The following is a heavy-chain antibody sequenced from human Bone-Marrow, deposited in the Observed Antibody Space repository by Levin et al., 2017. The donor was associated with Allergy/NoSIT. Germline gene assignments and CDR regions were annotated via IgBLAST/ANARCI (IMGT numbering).Heavy chain of an antibody. CDR2: IIPIFGTA. CDR1: GGTFSSYP. Sequence: ASVKVSCKASGGTFSSYPISWLRQAPGQGLEWMGGIIPIFGTAKYAQNFQGRVTITADKSTSTAYMELSSLRSEDTAVYYCASDVSYYTSSGYLKWYFDLWGRGTLVTVSS. CDR3: ASDVSYYTSSGYLKWYFDL. J-gene: IGHJ2*01. D-gene: IGHD3-22*01. V-gene: IGHV1-69*06.